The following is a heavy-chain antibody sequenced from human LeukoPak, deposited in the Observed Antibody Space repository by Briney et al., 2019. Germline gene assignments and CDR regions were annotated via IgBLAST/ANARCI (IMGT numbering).Heavy chain of an antibody. CDR2: IYTSETT. D-gene: IGHD6-6*01. CDR1: GGSISTYF. Sequence: SETLSLTCTVSGGSISTYFWSWIRQPAGKGLEWIGRIYTSETTNYNPSIKSRVSMSVDTSKNQFPLNLSSVTAADTAVYYCAREPNRAARRCFDYWGQGTLVTVSS. V-gene: IGHV4-4*07. J-gene: IGHJ4*02. CDR3: AREPNRAARRCFDY.